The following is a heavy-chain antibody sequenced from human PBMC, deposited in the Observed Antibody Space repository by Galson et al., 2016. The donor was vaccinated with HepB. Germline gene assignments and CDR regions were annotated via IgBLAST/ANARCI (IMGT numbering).Heavy chain of an antibody. V-gene: IGHV6-1*01. CDR3: AREFAPYNILTGYLNHGLDV. D-gene: IGHD3-9*01. Sequence: CAISGDSVSSDSGAWHWVRQSPSRGLEWLGRTYYRSKWNNDYAVSVKGRITINSDTSKNQFSLHLNSLTPEDTAVYYCAREFAPYNILTGYLNHGLDVWGQGTTVTVSS. CDR2: TYYRSKWNN. J-gene: IGHJ6*02. CDR1: GDSVSSDSGA.